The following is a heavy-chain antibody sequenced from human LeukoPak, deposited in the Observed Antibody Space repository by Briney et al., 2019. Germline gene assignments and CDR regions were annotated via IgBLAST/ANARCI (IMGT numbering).Heavy chain of an antibody. CDR2: ISYDGSNK. Sequence: GGSLRLSCAASGFTFSSYGMPWVRQAPGKGLEWVAVISYDGSNKYYADSVKGRFTISRDNSKNTLYLQMNSLRAEDTAVYYCAKDRGFGVFDYWGQGTLVTVSS. CDR3: AKDRGFGVFDY. CDR1: GFTFSSYG. D-gene: IGHD3-10*01. V-gene: IGHV3-30*18. J-gene: IGHJ4*02.